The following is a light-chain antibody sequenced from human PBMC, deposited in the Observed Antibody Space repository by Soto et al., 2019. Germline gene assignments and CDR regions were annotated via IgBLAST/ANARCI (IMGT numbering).Light chain of an antibody. J-gene: IGLJ3*02. CDR1: SGHSSYA. Sequence: QSVLTQSPSASASLGASVNLTCTLSSGHSSYAIAWHQQQPEKGPPSLMLLNSDSSHSTGDPIPYRFSGSSSGADRYLTISSVQSEDEADYYSQNRSTGTLVFGGGTKVTVL. CDR2: LNSDSSH. V-gene: IGLV4-69*01. CDR3: QNRSTGTLV.